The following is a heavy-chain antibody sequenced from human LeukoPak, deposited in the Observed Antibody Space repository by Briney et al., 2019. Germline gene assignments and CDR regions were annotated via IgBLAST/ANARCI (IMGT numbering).Heavy chain of an antibody. CDR3: ARETESSDAFDI. CDR2: IYYSGST. Sequence: SQTLSLTCTVSGGSISSGGYYWSWIRQPPGKGLEWIGYIYYSGSTYYNPSLKSRVTISVDTSKNQFSLKLSSVTAADTAVYYCARETESSDAFDIWGQGTMVTVSS. V-gene: IGHV4-31*03. J-gene: IGHJ3*02. CDR1: GGSISSGGYY. D-gene: IGHD3-10*01.